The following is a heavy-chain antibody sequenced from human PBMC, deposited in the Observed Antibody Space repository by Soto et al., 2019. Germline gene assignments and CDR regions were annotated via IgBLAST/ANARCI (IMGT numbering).Heavy chain of an antibody. J-gene: IGHJ6*02. Sequence: PEARRVTWSGSCDVMSNGYNWGWLRQPAVKELEWIGTISHSGDTYYNPSLKSRVNISIDNAKNHLSLILSSVTAADTATYYCTRIYCTTPRCIINAMDVCGQGPTI. V-gene: IGHV4-38-2*02. D-gene: IGHD2-8*01. CDR2: ISHSGDT. CDR1: CDVMSNGYN. CDR3: TRIYCTTPRCIINAMDV.